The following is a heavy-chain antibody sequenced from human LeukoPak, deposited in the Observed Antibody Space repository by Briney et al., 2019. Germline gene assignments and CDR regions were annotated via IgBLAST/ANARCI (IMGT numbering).Heavy chain of an antibody. Sequence: SETLSLTCTVSGGSISSSSYYWGWIRQPAGKGLEWIGRIYTSGSTNYNPSLKSRVTISVDTSKNQFSLKLSSVTAADTAVYYCATELLWFGEGHFDYWGQGTLVTVSS. CDR1: GGSISSSSYY. J-gene: IGHJ4*02. D-gene: IGHD3-10*01. CDR3: ATELLWFGEGHFDY. V-gene: IGHV4-61*02. CDR2: IYTSGST.